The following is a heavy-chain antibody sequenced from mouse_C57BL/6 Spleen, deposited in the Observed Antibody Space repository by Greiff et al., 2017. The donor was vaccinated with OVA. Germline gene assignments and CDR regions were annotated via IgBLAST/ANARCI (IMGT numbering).Heavy chain of an antibody. CDR2: IDPSDSYT. V-gene: IGHV1-50*01. J-gene: IGHJ3*01. CDR3: AREGDGYFAD. CDR1: GYTFTSYW. D-gene: IGHD2-3*01. Sequence: QVQLQQPGAELVKPGASVKLSCKASGYTFTSYWMQWVKQRPGQGLEWIGEIDPSDSYTNYNQKFKGKATLTVDTSSSTAYMPLSSLTSEDSAVYYCAREGDGYFADWGKGTLVTVSA.